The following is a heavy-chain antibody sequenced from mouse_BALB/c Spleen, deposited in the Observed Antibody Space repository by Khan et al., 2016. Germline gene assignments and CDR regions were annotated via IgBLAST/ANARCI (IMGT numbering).Heavy chain of an antibody. J-gene: IGHJ2*01. CDR2: IYPGDGDT. Sequence: QVQLQQSGAELASPGASVKLSCKASGYTFTSYWMQWVKQRPGQGLEWIGAIYPGDGDTRYTQKFKGKATLTADKSSSTAYMQLSSLASEDSAVSNCAREVHFGYWGQGTTLTVSS. CDR1: GYTFTSYW. V-gene: IGHV1-87*01. D-gene: IGHD2-14*01. CDR3: AREVHFGY.